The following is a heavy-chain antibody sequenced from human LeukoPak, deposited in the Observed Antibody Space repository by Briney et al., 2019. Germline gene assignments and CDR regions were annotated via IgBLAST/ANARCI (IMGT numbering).Heavy chain of an antibody. CDR2: ISAYNGNT. CDR1: GYTFTSYG. CDR3: ARRPLCSGGSCYSDY. D-gene: IGHD2-15*01. J-gene: IGHJ4*02. V-gene: IGHV1-18*01. Sequence: ASVKVSCKASGYTFTSYGISWVRQAPGQGLEWMGWISAYNGNTNYTQKLQGRVTMTTDTSTRTAYMELRSLRSDDTAMYYCARRPLCSGGSCYSDYWGQGTLVTVSS.